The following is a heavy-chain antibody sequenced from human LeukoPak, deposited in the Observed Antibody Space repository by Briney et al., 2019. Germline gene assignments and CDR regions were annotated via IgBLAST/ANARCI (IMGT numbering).Heavy chain of an antibody. D-gene: IGHD5-12*01. J-gene: IGHJ4*02. CDR2: INHDGSEK. Sequence: QAGGSLRLSCAASGVIFSNYWMNWVRQAPGRGLEWVANINHDGSEKNYVDSVKGRFAISRDNGENSVYLQMSSLRAEDAAVYYCVGGIGWLPDYWGQGTLVTVSS. CDR3: VGGIGWLPDY. CDR1: GVIFSNYW. V-gene: IGHV3-7*04.